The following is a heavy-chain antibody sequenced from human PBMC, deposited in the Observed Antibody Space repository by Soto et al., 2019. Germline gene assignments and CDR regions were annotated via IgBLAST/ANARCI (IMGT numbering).Heavy chain of an antibody. Sequence: GGALRLSCAASGFTFSSYGMHWVRQAPGKGLEWVAVISYDGSNKYYADSVKGRFTISRDNSKNTLYLQINSLRAEDTAVYYCAKDISRMIVVVTMAFDYWGQGTLVTVSS. CDR1: GFTFSSYG. J-gene: IGHJ4*02. D-gene: IGHD3-22*01. CDR2: ISYDGSNK. CDR3: AKDISRMIVVVTMAFDY. V-gene: IGHV3-30*18.